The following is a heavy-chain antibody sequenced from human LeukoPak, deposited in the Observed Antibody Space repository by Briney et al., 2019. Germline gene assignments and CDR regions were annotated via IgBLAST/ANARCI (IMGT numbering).Heavy chain of an antibody. Sequence: ASVKVSCKASRYTFTSYYMHWVRQAPGRGLEWMGIINPSGGSTSYAQKFQGRVTMTRDMSTSTVYMELSSLRSEDTAVYYCARDGYYDSSSEAGYMDVWGKGTTVTVSS. CDR1: RYTFTSYY. V-gene: IGHV1-46*01. CDR3: ARDGYYDSSSEAGYMDV. J-gene: IGHJ6*03. CDR2: INPSGGST. D-gene: IGHD3-22*01.